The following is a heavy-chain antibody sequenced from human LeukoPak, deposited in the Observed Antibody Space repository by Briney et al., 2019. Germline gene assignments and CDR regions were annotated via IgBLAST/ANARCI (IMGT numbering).Heavy chain of an antibody. V-gene: IGHV3-66*02. CDR2: ITSGDRT. J-gene: IGHJ6*02. Sequence: GGSLRLSCAASGFTFSTYNMNWVRQAPGKGLEWVSGITSGDRTYYADSVKGRLTVSRDNSKNTLYLQMNSLRAEDTAVYYCAKGLWFGESRGFYGMDVWGQGTTVTVSS. D-gene: IGHD3-10*01. CDR3: AKGLWFGESRGFYGMDV. CDR1: GFTFSTYN.